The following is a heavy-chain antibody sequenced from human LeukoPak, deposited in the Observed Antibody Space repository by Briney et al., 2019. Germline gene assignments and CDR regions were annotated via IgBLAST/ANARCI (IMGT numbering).Heavy chain of an antibody. D-gene: IGHD3-16*01. CDR3: ARHATFGGVKRDNNWFDP. V-gene: IGHV4-4*07. CDR2: IYTSGST. J-gene: IGHJ5*02. CDR1: GGSISSYY. Sequence: SETLSLTCTVSGGSISSYYWSWIRQPAGKGLEWIGRIYTSGSTYYNPSLKSRVTIPVDTSKNQFSLKLSSVTAADTAVYYCARHATFGGVKRDNNWFDPWGQGTLVTVSS.